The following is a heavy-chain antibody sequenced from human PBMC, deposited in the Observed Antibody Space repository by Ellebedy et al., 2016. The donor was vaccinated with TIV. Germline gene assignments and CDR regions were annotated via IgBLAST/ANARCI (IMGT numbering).Heavy chain of an antibody. CDR1: GFTFSSYW. CDR3: ARGYCDSTMCFAGAFDY. D-gene: IGHD2-2*01. V-gene: IGHV3-7*03. Sequence: GESLKISCAASGFTFSSYWMSWVRQAPGKGLEWVANTKQDGSEKYYVDSVKGRFIISRENAENSVYLQMNSLRAEDTAVYYCARGYCDSTMCFAGAFDYWGQGALVTVSS. CDR2: TKQDGSEK. J-gene: IGHJ4*02.